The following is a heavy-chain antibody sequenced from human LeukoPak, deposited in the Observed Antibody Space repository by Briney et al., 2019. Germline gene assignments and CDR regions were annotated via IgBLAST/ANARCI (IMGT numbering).Heavy chain of an antibody. CDR1: GDSVSNNSAA. D-gene: IGHD3-16*01. Sequence: SQTLSLTCVISGDSVSNNSAAWNWIRQSPSRGLEWLGRTYYRSKWSNEYAVSVRSRITINPDTSKNQFSLQLNSVTPEDTAVYYCARGYAFDCWGQGTLVTVSP. J-gene: IGHJ4*02. CDR2: TYYRSKWSN. CDR3: ARGYAFDC. V-gene: IGHV6-1*01.